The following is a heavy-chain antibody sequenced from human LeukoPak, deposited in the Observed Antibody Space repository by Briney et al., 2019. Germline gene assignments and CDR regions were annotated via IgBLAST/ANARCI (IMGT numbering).Heavy chain of an antibody. Sequence: ASVKVSCKASGYTFTSYYMHWVRQAPGQGLEWMGIINPSGGSTSYAQKFQGRVTMTRDTSTSTVYMELSSLRSEDTAVYYCARLVGGSGYYPHWDYWGQGTLVTVSS. CDR2: INPSGGST. CDR3: ARLVGGSGYYPHWDY. J-gene: IGHJ4*02. V-gene: IGHV1-46*01. CDR1: GYTFTSYY. D-gene: IGHD3-22*01.